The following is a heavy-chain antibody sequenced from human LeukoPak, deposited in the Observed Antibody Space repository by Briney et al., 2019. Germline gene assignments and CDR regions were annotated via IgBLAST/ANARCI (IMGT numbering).Heavy chain of an antibody. V-gene: IGHV1-2*02. Sequence: GASVKVFCKASGYTFTGYYMHWVRQAPGQGLEWMGWINPNSGGTNYAQKFQGRVTMTRDTSISTAYMELSRLRSDDTAVYYCARFTMVRGVKTFDYWGQGTLVTVSS. J-gene: IGHJ4*02. D-gene: IGHD3-10*01. CDR2: INPNSGGT. CDR3: ARFTMVRGVKTFDY. CDR1: GYTFTGYY.